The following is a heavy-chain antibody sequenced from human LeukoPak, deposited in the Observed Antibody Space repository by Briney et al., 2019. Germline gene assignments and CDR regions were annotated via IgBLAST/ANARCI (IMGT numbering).Heavy chain of an antibody. Sequence: PSETLSLTCAVYGGSFSGYYWSWIRQPPGKGLEWIGEINHSGSTNYNPSLKSRVTISVDTSKNQFSLKLSSVTAADTAVYYCARKLSMVRGVVDYWGQGTLVTVSS. CDR1: GGSFSGYY. CDR3: ARKLSMVRGVVDY. V-gene: IGHV4-34*01. CDR2: INHSGST. D-gene: IGHD3-10*01. J-gene: IGHJ4*02.